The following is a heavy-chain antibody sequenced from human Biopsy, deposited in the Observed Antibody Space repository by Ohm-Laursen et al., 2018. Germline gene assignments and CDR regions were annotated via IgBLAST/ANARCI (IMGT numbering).Heavy chain of an antibody. Sequence: SLRLSCAASGFTFSVYAMHWVRQAPGKGLEWVSIIWYDGSNEYYADSVKGRFTISRDNSKNTVFLQMSSLRAEDTGVHYCARDPIVGSKADGMDVWGQGTTVTVSS. J-gene: IGHJ6*02. D-gene: IGHD1-26*01. CDR3: ARDPIVGSKADGMDV. V-gene: IGHV3-33*01. CDR2: IWYDGSNE. CDR1: GFTFSVYA.